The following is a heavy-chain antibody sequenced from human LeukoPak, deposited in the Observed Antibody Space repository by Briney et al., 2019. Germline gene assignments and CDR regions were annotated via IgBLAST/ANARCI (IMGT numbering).Heavy chain of an antibody. CDR2: ISGSGSTI. CDR3: ARDRHSSSWYGGVDY. Sequence: GGSLRLSCAASGFTFSSYAMSWVRQAPGKGLEWVSAISGSGSTIYYADSVKGRFTISRDNAKNSLYLQMNSLRAEDTAVYYCARDRHSSSWYGGVDYWGQGTLVTVSS. CDR1: GFTFSSYA. D-gene: IGHD6-13*01. J-gene: IGHJ4*02. V-gene: IGHV3-23*01.